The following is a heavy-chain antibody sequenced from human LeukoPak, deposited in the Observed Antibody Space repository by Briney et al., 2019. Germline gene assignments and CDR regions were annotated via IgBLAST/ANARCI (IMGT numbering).Heavy chain of an antibody. D-gene: IGHD3-10*01. J-gene: IGHJ4*02. CDR3: VKSTEVNYGSGTFDY. CDR1: GFTFSSYA. CDR2: ISSNGGST. V-gene: IGHV3-64D*06. Sequence: GGTLRLSCSASGFTFSSYAMHWVRQAPGKGLEYVSAISSNGGSTYYADSVKGRLTISRDNSKDTLYLQMRSLRAEDAAVYDCVKSTEVNYGSGTFDYWGQGTLVTVSS.